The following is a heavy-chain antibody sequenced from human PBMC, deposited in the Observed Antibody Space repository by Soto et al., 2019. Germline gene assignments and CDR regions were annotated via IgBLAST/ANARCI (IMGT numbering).Heavy chain of an antibody. Sequence: GVLRLSCTASGFTFGDYAMSWFRQAPGKGLAWVGFIRSKAYGGTTEYAASVKGRFTNSRDDSKSIAYLQMNSLKTEDTAVYYCPREVVEYSGYVPTYDYWGQGTLGT. CDR3: PREVVEYSGYVPTYDY. V-gene: IGHV3-49*03. CDR1: GFTFGDYA. D-gene: IGHD5-12*01. CDR2: IRSKAYGGTT. J-gene: IGHJ4*02.